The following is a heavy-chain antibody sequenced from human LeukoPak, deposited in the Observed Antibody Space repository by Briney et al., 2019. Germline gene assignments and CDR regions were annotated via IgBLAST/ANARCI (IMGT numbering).Heavy chain of an antibody. D-gene: IGHD4-17*01. CDR2: ISWNSGSI. V-gene: IGHV3-9*01. CDR1: GFIFDDYA. Sequence: GGSLRLSCVASGFIFDDYAMHWVRQVPGKGLEWVSGISWNSGSIGYADSVKGRFTISRDNAKNSLYLQMNSLRAEDTAVYYCARDDTTVTTYDYWGQGTLVTVSS. CDR3: ARDDTTVTTYDY. J-gene: IGHJ4*02.